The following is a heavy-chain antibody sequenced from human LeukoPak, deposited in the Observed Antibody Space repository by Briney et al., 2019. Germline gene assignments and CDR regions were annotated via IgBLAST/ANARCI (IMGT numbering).Heavy chain of an antibody. CDR1: GFTGSSNY. CDR2: LYSGGST. CDR3: ARDRGEFSHFDY. Sequence: GGSLRLSCAASGFTGSSNYMMWDRQAPGRGLEGFSDLYSGGSTYDADTVKGRFTISRDNSKNTLYLQMNSLRAEDTAVYYCARDRGEFSHFDYWGQGTLVTVSS. D-gene: IGHD3-16*01. V-gene: IGHV3-66*02. J-gene: IGHJ4*02.